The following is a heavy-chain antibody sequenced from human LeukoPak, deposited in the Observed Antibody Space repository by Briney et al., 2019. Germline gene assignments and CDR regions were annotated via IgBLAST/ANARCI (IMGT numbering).Heavy chain of an antibody. V-gene: IGHV1-18*01. D-gene: IGHD1-1*01. CDR3: ARDKNWKPDY. CDR2: ISAYNGNT. Sequence: EASVKVSCKASGYTFTTYGFSWVRQAPGQGLEWMGWISAYNGNTNYAQRLQGRVTMTTDTSTSTVYMELRSLRSDDTAAYYCARDKNWKPDYWGQGTLVTVSS. J-gene: IGHJ4*02. CDR1: GYTFTTYG.